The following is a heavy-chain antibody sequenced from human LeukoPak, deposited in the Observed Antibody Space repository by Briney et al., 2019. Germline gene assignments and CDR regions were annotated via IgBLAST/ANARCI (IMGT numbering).Heavy chain of an antibody. CDR1: GFTFSSYE. D-gene: IGHD6-19*01. Sequence: GGSLRLSCAASGFTFSSYEMNWVRQAPGKGLEWVSAISGSGGSTYYADSVKGRFTISRDNSKNTLYLQMNSLRAEDTAVYYCAKDGYSSGWYFQHWGQGTLVTVSS. CDR3: AKDGYSSGWYFQH. V-gene: IGHV3-23*01. J-gene: IGHJ1*01. CDR2: ISGSGGST.